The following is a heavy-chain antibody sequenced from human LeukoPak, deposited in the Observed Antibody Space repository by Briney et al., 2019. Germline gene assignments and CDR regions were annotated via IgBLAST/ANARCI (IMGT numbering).Heavy chain of an antibody. Sequence: ASVKVSCKASGGTFTHFVISWLRQAPGHGLEWVGWISPYNGNTKYKQSLQGRFTMSTDASTTTAYLEMTGLTSDDTAVYYCAREINGAFDYWGQGTVVTVSS. CDR2: ISPYNGNT. D-gene: IGHD3-10*01. CDR1: GGTFTHFV. J-gene: IGHJ4*02. V-gene: IGHV1-18*01. CDR3: AREINGAFDY.